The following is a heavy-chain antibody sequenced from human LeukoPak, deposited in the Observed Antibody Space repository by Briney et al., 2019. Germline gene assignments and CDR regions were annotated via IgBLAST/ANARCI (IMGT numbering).Heavy chain of an antibody. V-gene: IGHV3-33*08. Sequence: PGRSLRLSCAASGFTFSSYGMHWVRQAPGKGLEWVAVIWYDGSNKYYADSGKGRFTISRDNSGNTLYLQMNSLRAEDTPVYYCARDMGDGDYVLDYWGQRTLVTVSS. J-gene: IGHJ4*02. D-gene: IGHD4-17*01. CDR3: ARDMGDGDYVLDY. CDR2: IWYDGSNK. CDR1: GFTFSSYG.